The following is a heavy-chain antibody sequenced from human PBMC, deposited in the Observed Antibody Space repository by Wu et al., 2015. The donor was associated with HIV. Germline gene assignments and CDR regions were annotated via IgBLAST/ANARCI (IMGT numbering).Heavy chain of an antibody. CDR2: IRPDSGAT. Sequence: QLVQSGAEVTKPGASVRVSCQASGYTFTAHYIHWVRQAPGQGLEWMGWIRPDSGATNYAERFEDRVTMTRDASISTAYMQLRRLRSDDTAVYFCARDLGDDFAVRGFYWYMDVWGRGTAITVSS. CDR3: ARDLGDDFAVRGFYWYMDV. V-gene: IGHV1-2*02. CDR1: GYTFTAHY. D-gene: IGHD2-21*01. J-gene: IGHJ6*03.